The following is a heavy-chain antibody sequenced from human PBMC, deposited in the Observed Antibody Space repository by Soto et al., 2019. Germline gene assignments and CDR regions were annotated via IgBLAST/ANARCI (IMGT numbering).Heavy chain of an antibody. J-gene: IGHJ4*02. CDR2: IKQDGSEK. V-gene: IGHV3-7*01. D-gene: IGHD4-17*01. CDR3: ARVCNDYGDYFDY. Sequence: ILSCAASGFTFSSYWMSWVRQAPGKGLEWVANIKQDGSEKYYVDSVKGRFTISRDNAKNSLYLQMNSLRAEDTAVYYCARVCNDYGDYFDYWGQGTLVTVSS. CDR1: GFTFSSYW.